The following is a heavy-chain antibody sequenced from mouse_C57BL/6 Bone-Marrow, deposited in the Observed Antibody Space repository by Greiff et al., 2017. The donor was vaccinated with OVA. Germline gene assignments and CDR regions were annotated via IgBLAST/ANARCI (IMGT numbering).Heavy chain of an antibody. CDR2: ISSGSSTI. J-gene: IGHJ1*03. Sequence: EVMLVESGGGLVKPGGSLKLSCAASGFTFSDYGMHWVRQAPEKGLEWVAYISSGSSTIYYADTVKGRFTISRDNAKNTLFLQMTSLRSEDTAMYYCASCYGSSYHWYFDVWGTGTTVTVSS. D-gene: IGHD1-1*01. V-gene: IGHV5-17*01. CDR1: GFTFSDYG. CDR3: ASCYGSSYHWYFDV.